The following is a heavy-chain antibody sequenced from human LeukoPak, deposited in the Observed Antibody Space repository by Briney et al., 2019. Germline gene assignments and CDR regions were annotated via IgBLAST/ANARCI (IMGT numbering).Heavy chain of an antibody. Sequence: GGSLRLSCAASGFTFSSNYMSWVRQAPGKGLEGGSVIYSGGSTYYSDSVTGRFTISRDNSKNTLYLQMNSLRAEDTAVYYCARDIPGGFDLWGRGTLVTVSS. CDR3: ARDIPGGFDL. CDR1: GFTFSSNY. D-gene: IGHD1-14*01. J-gene: IGHJ2*01. V-gene: IGHV3-66*02. CDR2: IYSGGST.